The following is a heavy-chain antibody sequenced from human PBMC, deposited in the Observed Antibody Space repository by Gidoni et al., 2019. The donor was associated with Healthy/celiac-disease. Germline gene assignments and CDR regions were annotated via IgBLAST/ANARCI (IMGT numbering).Heavy chain of an antibody. CDR1: GYSFTSYC. D-gene: IGHD3-10*01. J-gene: IGHJ4*02. CDR2: IDPSDSYT. V-gene: IGHV5-10-1*03. CDR3: ARRLYYYGSGSYYNGISGFDY. Sequence: EVQLVQSGAEVKKPGESLRISCKSTGYSFTSYCISWVRQMPGKGLEWMGRIDPSDSYTNYSPSFQGHVTISADKSISTAYLQWSSLKASDTAMYYCARRLYYYGSGSYYNGISGFDYWGQGTLVTVSS.